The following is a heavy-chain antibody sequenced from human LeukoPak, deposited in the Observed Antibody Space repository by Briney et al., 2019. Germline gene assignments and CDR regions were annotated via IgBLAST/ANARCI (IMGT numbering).Heavy chain of an antibody. V-gene: IGHV1-69*13. J-gene: IGHJ4*02. Sequence: ASVKVSCKASGGTFSSYAISWVRQAPGQGLEWMGGIIPIFGTANYAQKFQGRVTITADESTSTAYMELSSLRSDDTAVYYCVRDAGYGDYGPDYWGQGALVTVSS. D-gene: IGHD4-17*01. CDR2: IIPIFGTA. CDR1: GGTFSSYA. CDR3: VRDAGYGDYGPDY.